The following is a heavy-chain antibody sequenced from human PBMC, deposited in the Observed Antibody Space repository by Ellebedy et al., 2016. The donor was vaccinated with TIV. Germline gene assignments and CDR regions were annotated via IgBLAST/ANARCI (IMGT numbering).Heavy chain of an antibody. CDR1: GYSFTSYW. D-gene: IGHD3-10*01. CDR3: ARSDYYGSGSYEHFPWDY. Sequence: GESLKISXKGSGYSFTSYWIGWVRQMPGKGLEWMGIIYPGDSDTRYSTSFQGQVTISADKSISTAYLQWSSLKASDTAMYYCARSDYYGSGSYEHFPWDYWGQGTLVTVSS. CDR2: IYPGDSDT. V-gene: IGHV5-51*01. J-gene: IGHJ4*02.